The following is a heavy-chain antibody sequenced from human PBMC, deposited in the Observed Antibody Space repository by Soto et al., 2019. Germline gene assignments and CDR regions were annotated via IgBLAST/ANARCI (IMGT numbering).Heavy chain of an antibody. D-gene: IGHD3-22*01. V-gene: IGHV1-18*01. CDR3: ARGYYYDSSGYRGGSDY. CDR1: GYTFTSYG. J-gene: IGHJ4*02. Sequence: QVQLVQSGAEVKKPGASVKVSCKASGYTFTSYGISWVRQAPGQGLEWMGWISAYNGNTNYAQKLQGRVTMTTDTSXSXXDMELRSLRSDDTAVYYCARGYYYDSSGYRGGSDYWGQGTLVTVSS. CDR2: ISAYNGNT.